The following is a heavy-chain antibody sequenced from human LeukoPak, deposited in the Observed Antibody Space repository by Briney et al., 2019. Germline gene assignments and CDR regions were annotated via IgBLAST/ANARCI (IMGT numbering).Heavy chain of an antibody. CDR1: GGTFSSYA. V-gene: IGHV1-69*01. CDR3: ARSTGNYYYYYMDV. Sequence: SVKVSCKASGGTFSSYAIHWVRQAPGQGLEWMGGIIRIFSTTNYAQKFQGRVTISADESTSTAYMELSSLRSEDTAVYYCARSTGNYYYYYMDVWGKGTTVTVSS. CDR2: IIRIFSTT. D-gene: IGHD1-1*01. J-gene: IGHJ6*03.